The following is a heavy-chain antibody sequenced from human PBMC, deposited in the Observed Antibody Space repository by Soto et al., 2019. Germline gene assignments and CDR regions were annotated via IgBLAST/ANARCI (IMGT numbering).Heavy chain of an antibody. CDR2: INHSGST. Sequence: QVQLQQWGAGLLKPSETLSLTCAVYGGSFSGYYWSWIRQPPGKGLEWIGEINHSGSTNYNPSLKSRVTISVDTSKNQFSLKLSSVTAADTAVYYCATGDIVATFYYWGQGTLVTVSS. J-gene: IGHJ4*02. D-gene: IGHD5-12*01. V-gene: IGHV4-34*01. CDR3: ATGDIVATFYY. CDR1: GGSFSGYY.